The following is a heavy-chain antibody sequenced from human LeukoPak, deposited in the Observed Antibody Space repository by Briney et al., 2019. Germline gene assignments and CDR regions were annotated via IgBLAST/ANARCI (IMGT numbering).Heavy chain of an antibody. CDR3: ASGLYRYCSSTSCYFDY. CDR1: GGTFSSYA. V-gene: IGHV1-69*13. Sequence: SVKVSCKASGGTFSSYAISWVRQAPGQGLEWMGRIIPIFGTANYAQKFQGRVTITADESTSTAYMELSSLRSEDTAVYYCASGLYRYCSSTSCYFDYWGQGTLVTVSS. CDR2: IIPIFGTA. D-gene: IGHD2-2*01. J-gene: IGHJ4*02.